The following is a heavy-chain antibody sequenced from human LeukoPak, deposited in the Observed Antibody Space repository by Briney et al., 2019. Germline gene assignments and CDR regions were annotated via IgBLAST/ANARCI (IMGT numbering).Heavy chain of an antibody. V-gene: IGHV3-21*01. Sequence: GGSLRLSWAASGFTFSTYSMNWVRQAPGKGLEWVSSISSSSSYIYYADSVKGRFTISRDNAKNSLYLQMNSLRAEDTAVYYCARDQRRGYSGYDPYYFDYWGQGTLVTVSS. CDR3: ARDQRRGYSGYDPYYFDY. CDR1: GFTFSTYS. CDR2: ISSSSSYI. J-gene: IGHJ4*02. D-gene: IGHD5-12*01.